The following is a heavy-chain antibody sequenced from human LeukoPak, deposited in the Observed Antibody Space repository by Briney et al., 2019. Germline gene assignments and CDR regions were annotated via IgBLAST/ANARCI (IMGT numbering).Heavy chain of an antibody. J-gene: IGHJ4*02. Sequence: QSGGSLRLSCAAPGFTFSSYAMSWVRQAPGKGLEWVSAISGSGGSTYYADSVKGRFTISRDNSKNTLYLQMNSLRAEDTAVYYCAKQPNYYDSSGRDYWGQGTLVTVSS. V-gene: IGHV3-23*01. CDR1: GFTFSSYA. D-gene: IGHD3-22*01. CDR3: AKQPNYYDSSGRDY. CDR2: ISGSGGST.